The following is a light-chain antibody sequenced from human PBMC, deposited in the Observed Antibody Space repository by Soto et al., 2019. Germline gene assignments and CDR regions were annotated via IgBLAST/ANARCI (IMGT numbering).Light chain of an antibody. CDR2: DVS. Sequence: QLVLTQPRSVSGSPGQSVTISCTGTSSDVGGYNYVSWYQQHPGKAPKLMIYDVSKRPSGVPDRFSGSKSGNTASLTISGVQAEDEADYYCCSYAGSYVVFGGGTKLTVL. V-gene: IGLV2-11*01. CDR1: SSDVGGYNY. CDR3: CSYAGSYVV. J-gene: IGLJ2*01.